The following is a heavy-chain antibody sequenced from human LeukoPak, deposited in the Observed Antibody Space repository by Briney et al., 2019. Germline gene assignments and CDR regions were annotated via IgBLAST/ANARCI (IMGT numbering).Heavy chain of an antibody. CDR1: GGSISSYY. CDR2: LYYSGST. D-gene: IGHD4-23*01. J-gene: IGHJ3*02. V-gene: IGHV4-59*01. Sequence: SETLSLTCTVPGGSISSYYWSWIRHPPRKGLHWIGYLYYSGSTNCNPSVKSRVAMSVDTSKKQFSLKLSSLTAADTAVYYCARGGTAVIAPYAFDIWGQGTMVTVSS. CDR3: ARGGTAVIAPYAFDI.